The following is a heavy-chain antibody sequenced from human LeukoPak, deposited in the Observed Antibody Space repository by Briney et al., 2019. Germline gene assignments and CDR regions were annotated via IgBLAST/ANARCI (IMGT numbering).Heavy chain of an antibody. CDR2: INPNSGGT. Sequence: ASVKVSCKASGYTFTGYHMHWVRQAPGQGLEWMGWINPNSGGTNFAQKFQGRVTMTRDTSISTAYMELSRLRSDDTAVYFCARVGTTVTTLSWFDPWGQGTLDTVSS. V-gene: IGHV1-2*02. CDR3: ARVGTTVTTLSWFDP. J-gene: IGHJ5*02. D-gene: IGHD4-17*01. CDR1: GYTFTGYH.